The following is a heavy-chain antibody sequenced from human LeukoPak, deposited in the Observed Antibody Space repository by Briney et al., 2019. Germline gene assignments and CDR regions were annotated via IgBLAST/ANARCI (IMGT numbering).Heavy chain of an antibody. CDR2: MSYVGCHQ. D-gene: IGHD2-15*01. Sequence: GRSLRLSCAASGFTFSNYAMHWVRRAPGKGLEWVALMSYVGCHQYYADSVKGRFTISRDNSNNAVFLQMNSLRSEDTAVYYCARQRVGYFSSWGQGTLVTVSS. V-gene: IGHV3-30*01. CDR3: ARQRVGYFSS. CDR1: GFTFSNYA. J-gene: IGHJ4*02.